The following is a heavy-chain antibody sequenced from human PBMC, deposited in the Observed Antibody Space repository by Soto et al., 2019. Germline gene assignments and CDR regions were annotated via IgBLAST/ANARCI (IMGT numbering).Heavy chain of an antibody. Sequence: QVQLVEPGGGVVQPGRSLRLSCAASGFTFSSYAMHWFRQAPGKGLEWVAVISYDGSNKYYADSVKGRFTISRDNSKNTLYLQMNSLRAEDTAVYYCARERVVTTFYYYYYGMDVWGQGTTVTVSS. V-gene: IGHV3-30-3*01. CDR2: ISYDGSNK. J-gene: IGHJ6*02. CDR1: GFTFSSYA. D-gene: IGHD2-21*02. CDR3: ARERVVTTFYYYYYGMDV.